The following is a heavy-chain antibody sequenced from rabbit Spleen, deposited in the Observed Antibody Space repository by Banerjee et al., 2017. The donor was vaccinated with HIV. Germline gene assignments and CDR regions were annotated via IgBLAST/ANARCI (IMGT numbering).Heavy chain of an antibody. D-gene: IGHD1-1*01. V-gene: IGHV1S40*01. CDR1: GFSFSNKAV. CDR2: IYPGFGLK. J-gene: IGHJ4*01. Sequence: QSLEESGGDLVKPEGSLTLTCTASGFSFSNKAVMCWVRQAPGKGLEWIAYIYPGFGLKKYASWVNGRFTMSRTSSTTVTLQMTSLTAADTATYFCSRDLVAVIGWNFNLWGPGTLVTVS. CDR3: SRDLVAVIGWNFNL.